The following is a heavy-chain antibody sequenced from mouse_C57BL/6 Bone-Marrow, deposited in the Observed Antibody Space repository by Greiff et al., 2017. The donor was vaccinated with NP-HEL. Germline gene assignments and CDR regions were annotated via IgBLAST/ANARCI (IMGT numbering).Heavy chain of an antibody. Sequence: VQLKESGGGLVKPGGSLKLSCAASGFTFSSYAMSWVRQTPEKRLEWVATISDGGSYTYYPDNVKGRFTISRDNAKNNLYRQMSQLKSEDTAMYYCARDRWLLLGFAYWGQGTLVTVSA. CDR1: GFTFSSYA. D-gene: IGHD2-3*01. CDR3: ARDRWLLLGFAY. J-gene: IGHJ3*01. CDR2: ISDGGSYT. V-gene: IGHV5-4*01.